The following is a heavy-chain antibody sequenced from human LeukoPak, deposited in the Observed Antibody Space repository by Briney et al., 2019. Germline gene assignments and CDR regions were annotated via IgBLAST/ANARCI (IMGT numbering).Heavy chain of an antibody. D-gene: IGHD6-19*01. Sequence: PGGSLRLSCAASGFTFSSDGMHWVRQAPGGGLEWVAVIWYDGSNKYYADSVKGRFTISRDNSKNTLYLQMNSLSAEDTAVYYCARDPAYISGWYSIDYWGQGTLVTVSS. CDR3: ARDPAYISGWYSIDY. CDR1: GFTFSSDG. V-gene: IGHV3-33*01. CDR2: IWYDGSNK. J-gene: IGHJ4*02.